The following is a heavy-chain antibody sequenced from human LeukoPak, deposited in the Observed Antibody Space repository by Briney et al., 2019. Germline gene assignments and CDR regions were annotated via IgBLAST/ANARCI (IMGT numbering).Heavy chain of an antibody. V-gene: IGHV4-59*01. D-gene: IGHD6-19*01. CDR2: IYYSGST. Sequence: SETLSLTCTVSGGSISSYYWSWIRQPPGKGLEWIGYIYYSGSTNYNPSLKSRVTISVDTSKKQFSLKLSSVPAADPAVYYCAGWGFPNYSSYYGMDVGGQGTPVTVS. CDR3: AGWGFPNYSSYYGMDV. J-gene: IGHJ6*02. CDR1: GGSISSYY.